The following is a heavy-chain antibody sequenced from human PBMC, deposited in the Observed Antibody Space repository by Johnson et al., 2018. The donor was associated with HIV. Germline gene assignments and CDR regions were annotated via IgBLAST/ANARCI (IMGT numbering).Heavy chain of an antibody. CDR3: ARDLETGDDYVWGSYQLGAFDM. CDR1: EFTVSSNY. J-gene: IGHJ3*02. D-gene: IGHD3-16*02. V-gene: IGHV3-53*01. Sequence: VQLVESGGGLIQPGGSLRLSCAASEFTVSSNYMNWVRQAPGKGLEWVSLIYSGGSTYYADSVQGRFTISRDSSKNTLYLQMNSLRAEDTAVYYCARDLETGDDYVWGSYQLGAFDMWGQGTMVTVSS. CDR2: IYSGGST.